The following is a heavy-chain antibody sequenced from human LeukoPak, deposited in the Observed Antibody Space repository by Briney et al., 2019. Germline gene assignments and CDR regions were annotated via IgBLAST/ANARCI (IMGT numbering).Heavy chain of an antibody. V-gene: IGHV4-34*01. CDR1: GGSFSGYY. J-gene: IGHJ2*01. CDR2: INHSGST. CDR3: ARGQGQLWFGELVWYFDL. Sequence: SETLSLTCAVYGGSFSGYYWSWIRQPPGKGLECIGEINHSGSTNYNPSLKSRVTISVDTSKNQFSLKLSSVTAADTAVYYCARGQGQLWFGELVWYFDLWGRGTLVTVSS. D-gene: IGHD3-10*01.